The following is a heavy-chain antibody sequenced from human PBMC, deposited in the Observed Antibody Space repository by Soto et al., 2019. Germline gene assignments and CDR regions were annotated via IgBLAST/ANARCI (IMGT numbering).Heavy chain of an antibody. CDR1: GYTFTAYL. D-gene: IGHD6-19*01. J-gene: IGHJ5*02. Sequence: GASVKVSCKASGYTFTAYLIHWVRQAPGQGLEWMGWINAGNGYKEYAQKFQGRINITRNISATTAYLEVTGLTPEDTAIYYCARDRVAVRWFDPWGQGSLVTAPQ. V-gene: IGHV1-3*01. CDR2: INAGNGYK. CDR3: ARDRVAVRWFDP.